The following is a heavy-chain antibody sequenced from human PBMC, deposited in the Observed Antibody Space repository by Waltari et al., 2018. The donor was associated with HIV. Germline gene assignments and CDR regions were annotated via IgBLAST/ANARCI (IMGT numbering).Heavy chain of an antibody. CDR3: ASPSIRASMDV. D-gene: IGHD2-2*02. J-gene: IGHJ6*02. CDR2: IKQDGSEK. Sequence: EVQLVESGGGLVQPGGSLRLSCAASGFTFSNFWMSWVRQAPGKGLEWLANIKQDGSEKYYVDSVKGRFTISRDNAKNSLYLQMNSLRAEDTAVYYCASPSIRASMDVWGQGTTVTVSS. CDR1: GFTFSNFW. V-gene: IGHV3-7*01.